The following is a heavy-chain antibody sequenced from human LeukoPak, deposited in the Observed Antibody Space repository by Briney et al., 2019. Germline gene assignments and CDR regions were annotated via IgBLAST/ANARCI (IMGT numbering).Heavy chain of an antibody. V-gene: IGHV3-15*01. CDR3: TTGTHCSSTSCYELFDY. CDR1: GFTFSNAW. D-gene: IGHD2-2*01. J-gene: IGHJ4*02. Sequence: GGSLRLSCAASGFTFSNAWMSWVRQAPGKGLEWVGRIKSKTDGGTTDYAAPVKGRFTISRDDSKNTLYLQMNSLKTEDTAVYYCTTGTHCSSTSCYELFDYWGQGTLVTVSS. CDR2: IKSKTDGGTT.